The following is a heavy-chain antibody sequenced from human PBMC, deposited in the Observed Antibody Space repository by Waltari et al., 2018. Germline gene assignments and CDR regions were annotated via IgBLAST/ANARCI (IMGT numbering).Heavy chain of an antibody. CDR1: GFPSVPHA. Sequence: EVQLLESGGGLVQHGGSLRLSCQASGFPSVPHAINWVRQAPGKGLEWVSSISVSDATYYADSVKGRFTISRDYSDNTVYLQMDSLRADDTAVYFCAKPFYNWDDPLHSWGQGTPVTVSS. CDR2: ISVSDAT. J-gene: IGHJ1*01. D-gene: IGHD1-20*01. CDR3: AKPFYNWDDPLHS. V-gene: IGHV3-23*01.